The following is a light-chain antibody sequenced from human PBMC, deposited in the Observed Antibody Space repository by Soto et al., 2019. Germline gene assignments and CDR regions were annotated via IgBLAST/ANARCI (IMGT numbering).Light chain of an antibody. CDR1: SSDVGGYNY. V-gene: IGLV2-11*01. J-gene: IGLJ1*01. CDR2: DVS. CDR3: CSYAGSCTFYV. Sequence: QSALTQPRSVSGSPGQSVTISCTGTSSDVGGYNYVSWYQQHPGKAPKLMIYDVSKRPSGVPDRFSGSKSANTASLTISGLQAEDEADYYCCSYAGSCTFYVFGTGTKLTVL.